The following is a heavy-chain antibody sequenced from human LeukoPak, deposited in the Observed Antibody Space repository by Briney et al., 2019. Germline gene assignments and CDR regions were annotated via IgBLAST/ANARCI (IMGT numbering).Heavy chain of an antibody. CDR2: ISGSGGST. Sequence: GGSLRLSCAASGFTFSSYAMSWVRQAPGKGLEWVSAISGSGGSTYYADSVKGRFTISRDNSKNTLYLQMNSLRAEDTAVYYCAKEGGSGSYVTGYFDYWGQGTLVTVS. CDR3: AKEGGSGSYVTGYFDY. CDR1: GFTFSSYA. V-gene: IGHV3-23*01. J-gene: IGHJ4*02. D-gene: IGHD3-10*01.